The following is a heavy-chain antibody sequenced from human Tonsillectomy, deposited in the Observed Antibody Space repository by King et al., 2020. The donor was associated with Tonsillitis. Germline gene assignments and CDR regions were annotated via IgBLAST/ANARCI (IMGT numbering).Heavy chain of an antibody. CDR3: ARGYSGSDTDYYCFYAMDV. Sequence: VQLVESGGGLVQPGGSLRLSCAASGFTFSNYWMTWVRQAPGKGLEWVANIKQDGSEKHYVDSVEGRFTISRDNAKNSLFLQMNSLSSADTAVYFCARGYSGSDTDYYCFYAMDVWGQGTAVTVSS. CDR2: IKQDGSEK. CDR1: GFTFSNYW. J-gene: IGHJ6*02. V-gene: IGHV3-7*03. D-gene: IGHD5-12*01.